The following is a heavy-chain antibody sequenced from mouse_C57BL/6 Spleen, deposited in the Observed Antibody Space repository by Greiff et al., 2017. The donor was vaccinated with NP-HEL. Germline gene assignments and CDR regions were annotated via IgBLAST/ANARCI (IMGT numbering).Heavy chain of an antibody. CDR2: INPNNGGT. Sequence: EVQLQQSGPELVKPGASVKIPCKASGYTFTDYNMDWVKQSHGKSLEWIGDINPNNGGTIYNQKFKGKATLTVDKSSSTAYMELRSLTSEDTAVYYCARAHYGSSYVDYAMDYWGQGTSVTVSS. J-gene: IGHJ4*01. V-gene: IGHV1-18*01. CDR3: ARAHYGSSYVDYAMDY. D-gene: IGHD1-1*01. CDR1: GYTFTDYN.